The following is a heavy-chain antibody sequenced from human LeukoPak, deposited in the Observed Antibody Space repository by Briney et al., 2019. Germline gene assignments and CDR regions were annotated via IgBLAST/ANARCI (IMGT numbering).Heavy chain of an antibody. J-gene: IGHJ4*02. CDR1: GFTFTSYW. CDR3: ARPDTAMVLPDY. V-gene: IGHV3-74*01. CDR2: INTDGRTT. D-gene: IGHD5-18*01. Sequence: PGRSLRLSCAASGFTFTSYWMHWVRQAPGKGLVWVSLINTDGRTTSYADSVKGRFTISRDNAKNTLYLQMNSLRADDTAVYYCARPDTAMVLPDYWGQGTLVTVYS.